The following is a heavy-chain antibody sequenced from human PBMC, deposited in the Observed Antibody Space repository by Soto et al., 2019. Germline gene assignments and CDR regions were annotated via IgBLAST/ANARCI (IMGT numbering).Heavy chain of an antibody. CDR1: GGTFSSYA. V-gene: IGHV1-69*13. CDR2: IIPIFGTA. CDR3: ARGDYGDYAEDYYYYGMDV. D-gene: IGHD4-17*01. Sequence: SVKVSCKASGGTFSSYAIIWVRQAPGQGLEWMGGIIPIFGTANYAQKFQGRVTITADESTSTAYMELSSLRSEDTAVYYCARGDYGDYAEDYYYYGMDVWGQGTTVTVSS. J-gene: IGHJ6*02.